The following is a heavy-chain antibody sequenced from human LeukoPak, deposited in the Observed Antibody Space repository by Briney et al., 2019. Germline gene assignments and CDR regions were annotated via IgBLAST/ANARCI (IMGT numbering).Heavy chain of an antibody. CDR1: GFTFSSYA. CDR3: AKDRPYYDSSGYSPLCDAFDI. D-gene: IGHD3-22*01. V-gene: IGHV3-23*01. Sequence: QPGGSLRLSCAASGFTFSSYAMSWVRQAPGKGLEWVSAISGSGGSTYHADSVKGRFTISRDNSKNTLYLQMNSLRAEDTAVYYCAKDRPYYDSSGYSPLCDAFDIWGQGQWSPSLQ. CDR2: ISGSGGST. J-gene: IGHJ3*02.